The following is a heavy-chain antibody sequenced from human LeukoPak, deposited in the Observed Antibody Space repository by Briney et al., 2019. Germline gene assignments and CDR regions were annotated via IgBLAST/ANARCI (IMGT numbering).Heavy chain of an antibody. J-gene: IGHJ4*02. Sequence: SETLSLTCAVYGGSFSGYYWSWIRQPPGEGLEWIGEINHSGSTNYNPSLKSRVTISVDTSKNQFSLKLSSVTAADTAVYYCARWRSYSSGYYYVGHFDYWGQGTLVTVSS. V-gene: IGHV4-34*01. CDR2: INHSGST. CDR3: ARWRSYSSGYYYVGHFDY. D-gene: IGHD3-22*01. CDR1: GGSFSGYY.